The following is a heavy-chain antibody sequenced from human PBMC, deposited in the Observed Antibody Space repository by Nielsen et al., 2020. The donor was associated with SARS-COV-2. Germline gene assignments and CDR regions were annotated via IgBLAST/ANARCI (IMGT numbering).Heavy chain of an antibody. Sequence: GESLKISCAASGFTFSSYAMHWVRQAPGKGLEWVTVISFDGLYKQYTDSVKGRFSISRDNSKNTVSLQMDGLRTEDTAVYYCAREDRTNWYGVDYWGQGTLVTVSS. J-gene: IGHJ4*02. CDR3: AREDRTNWYGVDY. D-gene: IGHD6-13*01. CDR2: ISFDGLYK. V-gene: IGHV3-30*04. CDR1: GFTFSSYA.